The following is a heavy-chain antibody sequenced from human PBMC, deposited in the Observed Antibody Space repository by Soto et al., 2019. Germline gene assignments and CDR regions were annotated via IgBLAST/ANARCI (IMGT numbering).Heavy chain of an antibody. CDR2: ISTYNGKT. CDR1: GYTFTNHD. Sequence: QVQLVQSGAEVKKPGASVKVSCKASGYTFTNHDISWVRQAPGQGLEWVAWISTYNGKTNYAQKLQGRVTMTTDTSTSTAYRELRSLTSDDTAVYYCARGGAAAGYDYWGQGTLVTVSS. CDR3: ARGGAAAGYDY. D-gene: IGHD6-13*01. V-gene: IGHV1-18*01. J-gene: IGHJ4*02.